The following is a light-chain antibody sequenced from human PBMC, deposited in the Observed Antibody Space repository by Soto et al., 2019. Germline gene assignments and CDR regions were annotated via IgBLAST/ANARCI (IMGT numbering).Light chain of an antibody. V-gene: IGKV3-20*01. CDR3: HQFGSSPLDT. CDR1: QTISSSF. Sequence: EIVLTQSPGTLSLSPGERATLSCRASQTISSSFLAWYQQKPGQAPRLLIYRASRRAPGIPDRFSGSGSWSEFTLTSSRREPEDFAVYYCHQFGSSPLDTFGPGTKVEIK. CDR2: RAS. J-gene: IGKJ3*01.